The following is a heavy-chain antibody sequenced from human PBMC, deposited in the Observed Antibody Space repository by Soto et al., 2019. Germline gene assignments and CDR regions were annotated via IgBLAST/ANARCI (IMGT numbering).Heavy chain of an antibody. D-gene: IGHD2-2*01. Sequence: GESLKISCKGSGYSFTSYWIAWVRQMPGKGLEWMGIIYPGDSDTRYSPSFQGQVTISADKSINTAYLQWSSLKASDTAMYYCARQYPYCGITNCYEVWGQGTLVTVSS. CDR1: GYSFTSYW. CDR2: IYPGDSDT. CDR3: ARQYPYCGITNCYEV. V-gene: IGHV5-51*01. J-gene: IGHJ4*02.